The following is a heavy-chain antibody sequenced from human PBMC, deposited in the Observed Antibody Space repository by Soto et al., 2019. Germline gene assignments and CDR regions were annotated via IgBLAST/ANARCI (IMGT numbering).Heavy chain of an antibody. Sequence: SSETLSLTCTVSGGSISSSSYYWAWVRQPPGKGLEWIGSVYYSGTTYYNPSLKSQVTISEDTSKNQFSLRLSSVTAADTAVFYCARLIHCKTTSCYFDYWGPGTLVTVSS. D-gene: IGHD2-2*01. J-gene: IGHJ4*02. CDR2: VYYSGTT. CDR1: GGSISSSSYY. V-gene: IGHV4-39*01. CDR3: ARLIHCKTTSCYFDY.